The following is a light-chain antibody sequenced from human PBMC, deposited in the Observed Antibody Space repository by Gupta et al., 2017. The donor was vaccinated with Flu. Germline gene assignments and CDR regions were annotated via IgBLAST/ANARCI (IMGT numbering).Light chain of an antibody. CDR2: KAS. CDR1: QSISSW. Sequence: DIQMTQSPSTLSASVGDRVTITCRASQSISSWLAWYQQKPGKAPKVLIYKASSLESGVPSTFSGSGSGTEFTLTVSSLQPDDFATYYCQQYRSYSWTFGQGTKVEIK. V-gene: IGKV1-5*03. CDR3: QQYRSYSWT. J-gene: IGKJ1*01.